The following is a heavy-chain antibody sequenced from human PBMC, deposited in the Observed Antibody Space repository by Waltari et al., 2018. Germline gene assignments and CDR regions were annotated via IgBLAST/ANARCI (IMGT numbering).Heavy chain of an antibody. CDR3: AGEPNCRRDGYSKGWNYFDY. CDR2: RNPSSGGT. J-gene: IGHJ4*02. CDR1: GYTFTGNY. Sequence: QVQLVQSGAEVKKPGASVKVSCEASGYTFTGNYLNWVRQAPGQGHEYIGCRNPSSGGTDDEQKLQGRVTMTMDTSINTAIVELSGLRHDDRAVYYCAGEPNCRRDGYSKGWNYFDYWSQGTLVTFSS. D-gene: IGHD2-21*02. V-gene: IGHV1-2*02.